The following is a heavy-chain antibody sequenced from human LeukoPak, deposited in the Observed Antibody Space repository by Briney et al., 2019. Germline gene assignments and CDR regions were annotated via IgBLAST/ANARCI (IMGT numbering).Heavy chain of an antibody. CDR2: ISSSSSTI. D-gene: IGHD4-11*01. J-gene: IGHJ4*02. Sequence: GGSLRLSCAASGFTFSSYSMNWVRQAPGKGLEWVSYISSSSSTIYYADSVKGRFTISRDNAKNSLYLQMSSLRAEDTAVYYCARGGYSNSQAVDYWGQGTLVTVSS. CDR3: ARGGYSNSQAVDY. V-gene: IGHV3-48*01. CDR1: GFTFSSYS.